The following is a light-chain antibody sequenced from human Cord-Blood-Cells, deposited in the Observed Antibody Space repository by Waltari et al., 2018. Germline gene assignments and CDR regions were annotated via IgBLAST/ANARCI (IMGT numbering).Light chain of an antibody. Sequence: SYELTQPPSVSVSQGQTASITCSGDKLGDKYACWYQQKPGQSPVLVIYQDSKRPSGIPERFSGSNSGNTATLTISGTQAMDEADYYCQAWDSSTVVFGVGTKLTVL. CDR2: QDS. CDR1: KLGDKY. CDR3: QAWDSSTVV. V-gene: IGLV3-1*01. J-gene: IGLJ2*01.